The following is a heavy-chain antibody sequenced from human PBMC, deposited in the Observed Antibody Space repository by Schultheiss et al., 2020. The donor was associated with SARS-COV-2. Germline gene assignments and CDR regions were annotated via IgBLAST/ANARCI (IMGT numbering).Heavy chain of an antibody. J-gene: IGHJ4*02. CDR3: ARARLRGTTVITLSLSS. Sequence: AGSLRLSCAASGFTFDTYSMHWFRQAPGQGLEWVAVISFDGSYKYYADSVKGRFTISRDNSKDTLFLQMSSLKSDDTAVYFCARARLRGTTVITLSLSSWGQGTLVTVSS. CDR1: GFTFDTYS. D-gene: IGHD4-23*01. V-gene: IGHV3-30-3*01. CDR2: ISFDGSYK.